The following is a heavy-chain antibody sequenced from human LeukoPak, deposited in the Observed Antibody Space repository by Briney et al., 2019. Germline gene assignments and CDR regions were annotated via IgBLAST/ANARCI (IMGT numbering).Heavy chain of an antibody. CDR3: ARELVQLVGMKTGWFDP. J-gene: IGHJ5*02. V-gene: IGHV1-3*01. CDR2: INAGNGNT. CDR1: GYTFTSYA. D-gene: IGHD6-13*01. Sequence: GASVKVSCKASGYTFTSYAMHWVRPAPGQRLEWMGWINAGNGNTKYSQKFQGRVTITADKSTSTAYMELSSLRSEDTAVYYCARELVQLVGMKTGWFDPWGQGTLVTVSS.